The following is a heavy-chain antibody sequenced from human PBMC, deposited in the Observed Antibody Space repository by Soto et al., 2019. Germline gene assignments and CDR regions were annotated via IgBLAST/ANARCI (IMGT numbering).Heavy chain of an antibody. CDR1: GFTFSSYA. J-gene: IGHJ4*02. V-gene: IGHV3-23*01. CDR3: AKDSSREAVAGNFDY. Sequence: GGSLRLSCAASGFTFSSYAMSWVRQAPGKGLEWVSAISGSGGSTYYADSVKGRFTISRDNSKNTLYLQMNSLRAEDTAVYYCAKDSSREAVAGNFDYWGQGTLVTAPQ. D-gene: IGHD6-19*01. CDR2: ISGSGGST.